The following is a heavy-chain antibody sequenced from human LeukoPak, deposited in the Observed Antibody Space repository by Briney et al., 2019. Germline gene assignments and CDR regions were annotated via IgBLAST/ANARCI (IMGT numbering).Heavy chain of an antibody. CDR1: GGSFSGYY. V-gene: IGHV4-34*01. CDR3: AGDRYYYDSSGFDY. D-gene: IGHD3-22*01. Sequence: SETLSLTCAVYGGSFSGYYWSWIRQPPGKGLEWIGEIDHSGSTNYNPSLKSRVTISVDTSKNQFSLKLSSVTAADTAVYYCAGDRYYYDSSGFDYWGQGTLVTVSS. CDR2: IDHSGST. J-gene: IGHJ4*02.